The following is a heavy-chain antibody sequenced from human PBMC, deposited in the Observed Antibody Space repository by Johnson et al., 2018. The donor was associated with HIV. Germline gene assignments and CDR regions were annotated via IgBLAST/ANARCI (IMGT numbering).Heavy chain of an antibody. CDR3: ARDNGEDAFDI. V-gene: IGHV3-9*01. J-gene: IGHJ3*02. Sequence: VQLVESGGGLVQPGRSLRLSCAASGFTFDDFAMHWVRQAPGKGLEWVSGISWNSGTIAYADSVKGRFTISRENANNSLYLQMNSLRAGDTAVYYCARDNGEDAFDIWGQGTMVTVSS. D-gene: IGHD4-17*01. CDR1: GFTFDDFA. CDR2: ISWNSGTI.